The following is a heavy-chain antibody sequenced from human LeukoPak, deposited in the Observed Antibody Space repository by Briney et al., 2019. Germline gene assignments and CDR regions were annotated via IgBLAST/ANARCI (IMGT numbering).Heavy chain of an antibody. CDR2: ISGNGGST. J-gene: IGHJ4*02. V-gene: IGHV3-23*01. Sequence: GGSLRLSCAASGFTFSSYAMSWVRQAPGKGLEWVSAISGNGGSTYYADSVKGRFTISRDNSKNTLYLQMNSLRAEDTAVYYCAKDPIFSGSYGVFDYWGLGTLVTVSS. CDR1: GFTFSSYA. CDR3: AKDPIFSGSYGVFDY. D-gene: IGHD1-26*01.